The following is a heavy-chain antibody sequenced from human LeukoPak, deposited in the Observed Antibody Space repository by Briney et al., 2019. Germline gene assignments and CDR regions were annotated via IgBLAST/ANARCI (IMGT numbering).Heavy chain of an antibody. Sequence: ASVKVSCKASGYTFTGYYMHWVRQAPGQGLEWMGWINPNSGGTNYAQKFQGRVTMTTDTSTSTAYMELRSLRSDDTAVYYCALSGSRDNWFDPWGQGTLVTVSS. CDR1: GYTFTGYY. D-gene: IGHD1-26*01. CDR2: INPNSGGT. CDR3: ALSGSRDNWFDP. V-gene: IGHV1-2*02. J-gene: IGHJ5*02.